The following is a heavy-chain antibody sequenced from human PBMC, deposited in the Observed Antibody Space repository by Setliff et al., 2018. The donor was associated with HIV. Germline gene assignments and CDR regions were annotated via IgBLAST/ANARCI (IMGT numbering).Heavy chain of an antibody. CDR3: ARDPYGYCTTTTCYVPGY. V-gene: IGHV1-69*13. J-gene: IGHJ4*02. CDR1: GGTFSSSA. D-gene: IGHD2-2*03. CDR2: IIPIFDIA. Sequence: SVKVSCKASGGTFSSSAISWVRQAPGQGLEWMGGIIPIFDIANYAQKFQGRVTITADESTSTAYMELSSLRSEDTAIYYCARDPYGYCTTTTCYVPGYWGQGTLVTVSS.